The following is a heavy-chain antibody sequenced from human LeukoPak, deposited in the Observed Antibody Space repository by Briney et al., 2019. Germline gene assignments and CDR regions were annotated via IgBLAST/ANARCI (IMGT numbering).Heavy chain of an antibody. J-gene: IGHJ4*02. Sequence: GGSLRLSCVASGFTFSNYSLHWVREAPGKGLEWGSVISCDGGNKYYADSVKGLFSIPRDNSKNKLYLRMNSLRVDDTAVYYCTRDQEVTANLSPHYFDYWGQGTLVTVSS. CDR3: TRDQEVTANLSPHYFDY. V-gene: IGHV3-30*04. D-gene: IGHD2-21*02. CDR2: ISCDGGNK. CDR1: GFTFSNYS.